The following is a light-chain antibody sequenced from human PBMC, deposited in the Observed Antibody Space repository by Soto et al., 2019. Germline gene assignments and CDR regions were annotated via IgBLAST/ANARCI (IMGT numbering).Light chain of an antibody. CDR1: QSVSSN. CDR3: QQYNNWPAP. Sequence: EIVMTQSPATLSVSPGERATLSCRASQSVSSNLAWYQHKPGQAPRLLIYGASTRATGIPARFSGSGSGTEFTLTISSLQSEDFAVYYCQQYNNWPAPFGGGTKVEIK. J-gene: IGKJ4*01. CDR2: GAS. V-gene: IGKV3-15*01.